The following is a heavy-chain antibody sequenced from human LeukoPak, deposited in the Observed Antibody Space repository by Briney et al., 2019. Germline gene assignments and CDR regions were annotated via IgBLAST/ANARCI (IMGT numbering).Heavy chain of an antibody. V-gene: IGHV3-74*01. D-gene: IGHD6-6*01. J-gene: IGHJ5*02. CDR1: GFTFSSYW. CDR3: ARDFVAARPTP. CDR2: INTDGSST. Sequence: PGGSLRLSCAASGFTFSSYWMHWVRQAPGKGLVWVSRINTDGSSTSYADSVKGRFTISRDNAKNTLYLQMNSLRAEDTAVYYCARDFVAARPTPWGQGTLVTVSS.